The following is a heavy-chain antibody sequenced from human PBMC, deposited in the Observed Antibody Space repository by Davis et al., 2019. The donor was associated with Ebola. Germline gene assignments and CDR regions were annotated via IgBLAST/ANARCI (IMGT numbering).Heavy chain of an antibody. J-gene: IGHJ4*02. CDR2: VSGSGDTT. Sequence: GESLKIPCAASGFTLSNSAMSWVRQAPGKGLEGVSAVSGSGDTTYYADSVKGRFTISRDSSKNTLYLQMNSLRVEDTAIYYCAKIFFGTRAIDYGDYWGQGTLVTVSS. D-gene: IGHD3-3*01. CDR3: AKIFFGTRAIDYGDY. V-gene: IGHV3-23*01. CDR1: GFTLSNSA.